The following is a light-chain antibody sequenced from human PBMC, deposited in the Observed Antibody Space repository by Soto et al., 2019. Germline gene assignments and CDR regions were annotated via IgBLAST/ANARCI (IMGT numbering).Light chain of an antibody. Sequence: EIVLTQSPGTLSVSPGERATLSCRASQSVTNSHLAWYQQRPGLPPRLLIYGASSRATGIPDRFSGSGSGTDFTLTISRXXXXXXXXYFCQQYGDSPPGTFGQGTRLDI. V-gene: IGKV3-20*01. CDR1: QSVTNSH. CDR3: QQYGDSPPGT. J-gene: IGKJ5*01. CDR2: GAS.